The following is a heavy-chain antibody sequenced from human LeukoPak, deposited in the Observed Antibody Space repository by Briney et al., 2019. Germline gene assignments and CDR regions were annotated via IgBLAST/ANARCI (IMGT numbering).Heavy chain of an antibody. CDR1: GFTFSSYA. CDR3: ARALVGYYYYYYGMDV. CDR2: IGTAGDT. J-gene: IGHJ6*02. D-gene: IGHD2-8*02. V-gene: IGHV3-13*01. Sequence: GGSLRLSCAASGFTFSSYAMHWVRQATGKGLEWVSAIGTAGDTYYPGSVKGRFTISRENAKNSLFLQMNSLRAGDTAVYYCARALVGYYYYYYGMDVWGQGTTVTVSS.